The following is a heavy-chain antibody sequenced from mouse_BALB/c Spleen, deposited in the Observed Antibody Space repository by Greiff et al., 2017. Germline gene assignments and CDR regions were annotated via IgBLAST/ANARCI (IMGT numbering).Heavy chain of an antibody. D-gene: IGHD1-2*01. V-gene: IGHV5-6-5*01. CDR1: GFTFSSYA. CDR2: ISSGGST. Sequence: DVMLVESGGGLVKPGGSLKLSCAASGFTFSSYAMSWVRQTPEKRLEWVASISSGGSTYYPDSVKGRFTISRDNARNILYLQMSSLRSEDTAMYYCARGRDGLFDYWGQGTTLTVSS. J-gene: IGHJ2*01. CDR3: ARGRDGLFDY.